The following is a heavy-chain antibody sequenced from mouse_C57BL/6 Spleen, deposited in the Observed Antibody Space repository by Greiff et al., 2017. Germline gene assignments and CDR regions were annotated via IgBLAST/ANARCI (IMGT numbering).Heavy chain of an antibody. J-gene: IGHJ4*01. Sequence: EVKVVESGGGLVKPGGSLKLSCAASGFTFSDYGMHWVRQAPEKGLEWVAYISSGSSTIYYADTVKGRFTISRDNAKNTLFLQMTSLRSEDTAMYYCARRLTFFYAMDYLSQGTSVTVSS. CDR1: GFTFSDYG. D-gene: IGHD3-2*02. CDR2: ISSGSSTI. V-gene: IGHV5-17*01. CDR3: ARRLTFFYAMDY.